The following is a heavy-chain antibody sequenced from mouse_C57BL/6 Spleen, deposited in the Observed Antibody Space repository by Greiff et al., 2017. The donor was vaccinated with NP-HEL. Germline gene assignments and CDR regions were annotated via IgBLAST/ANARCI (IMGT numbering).Heavy chain of an antibody. J-gene: IGHJ2*01. V-gene: IGHV5-17*01. CDR1: GFTFSDYG. Sequence: EVKLVESGGGLVKPGGSLKLSCAASGFTFSDYGMHWVRQAPEKGLEWVAYISSGSSTIYYADTVKGRFTIARDNAKNTLFLQMTSLRSEDTAMYYCARRTTVVALDYWGQGTTLTVSS. CDR2: ISSGSSTI. D-gene: IGHD1-1*01. CDR3: ARRTTVVALDY.